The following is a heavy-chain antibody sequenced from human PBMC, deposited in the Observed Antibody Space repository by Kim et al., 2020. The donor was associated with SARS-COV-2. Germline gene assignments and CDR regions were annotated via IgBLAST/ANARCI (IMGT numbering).Heavy chain of an antibody. Sequence: SETLSLICAVSGVSITTSNWWTWVRQSPGKGLEWIGEIYHAGSTNYNPSLKSRVIISVDKSKNQVSLDLTSVTAADTAMYFCARLAAAGTGELNYWGQGT. CDR3: ARLAAAGTGELNY. D-gene: IGHD6-13*01. J-gene: IGHJ4*02. CDR1: GVSITTSNW. V-gene: IGHV4-4*02. CDR2: IYHAGST.